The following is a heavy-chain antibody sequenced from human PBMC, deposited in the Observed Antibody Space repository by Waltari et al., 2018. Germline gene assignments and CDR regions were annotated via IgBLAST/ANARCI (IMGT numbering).Heavy chain of an antibody. CDR1: GFTFSFFS. J-gene: IGHJ4*02. V-gene: IGHV3-21*06. CDR3: TMAPDVPVRPTWG. D-gene: IGHD7-27*01. Sequence: EVQLVESGGGLVKPGGSLRLLCEASGFTFSFFSMNWVRQAPGRGLEWVSTISSSGSYIYYAYSVKGRFTISRDNAKNSVYLQMNSLRVDDTAVYYCTMAPDVPVRPTWGWGQGSLVTVSS. CDR2: ISSSGSYI.